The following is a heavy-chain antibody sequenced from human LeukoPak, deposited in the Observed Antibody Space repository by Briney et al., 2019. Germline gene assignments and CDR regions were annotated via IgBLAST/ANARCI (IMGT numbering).Heavy chain of an antibody. CDR2: ISYSGST. V-gene: IGHV4-39*07. Sequence: SETLSLTCTVSGDSISRSTYYWGWVRQPPGKGLEYVGSISYSGSTYYSPSLKSRVTISVDTSKNQFSLKLSSVTAADTAVYYCARVGGSGGDFFDYWGQGTLVTVSS. J-gene: IGHJ4*02. CDR3: ARVGGSGGDFFDY. CDR1: GDSISRSTYY. D-gene: IGHD3-10*01.